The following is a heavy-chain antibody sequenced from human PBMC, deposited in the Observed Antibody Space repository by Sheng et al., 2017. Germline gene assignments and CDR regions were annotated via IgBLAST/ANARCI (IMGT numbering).Heavy chain of an antibody. J-gene: IGHJ4*02. CDR1: GFTFSDYY. CDR2: ISSSGSSI. CDR3: ARVNFRSGYYLAH. D-gene: IGHD3-3*01. Sequence: QEQLVESGGGLVKPGRSLRLSCAASGFTFSDYYMSWIRQAPGKGLEWVSYISSSGSSIYYADSVKGRFTISRNNVKNSLYLQMNSLRAEDTAVYFCARVNFRSGYYLAHWGQGTLVTVSS. V-gene: IGHV3-11*04.